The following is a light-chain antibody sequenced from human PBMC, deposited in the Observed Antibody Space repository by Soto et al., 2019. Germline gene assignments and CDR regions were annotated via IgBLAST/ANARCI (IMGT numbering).Light chain of an antibody. CDR1: QTISSW. V-gene: IGKV1-5*01. CDR3: QQYNSYPWT. CDR2: DAS. J-gene: IGKJ2*02. Sequence: DFQMTQSPSTLSASVGDRVTITGRASQTISSWLDWFQQKPGKAPKVLIYDASSLESGVPSRFSGSGSGTDFTLTISSLQPDDFATYYCQQYNSYPWTFGQGTKLEIK.